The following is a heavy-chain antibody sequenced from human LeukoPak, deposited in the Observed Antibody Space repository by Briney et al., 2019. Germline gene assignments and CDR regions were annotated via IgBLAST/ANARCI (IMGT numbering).Heavy chain of an antibody. Sequence: SETLSLTCTVSGYSISSGYYWGWIRQPPGKGLEWIGSIYHSGSTYYNPSLKSRVTISVDTSKNQFSLKLSSVTAADTAVYYCARDSRGAVAGFDYWGQGTLVTVSS. CDR1: GYSISSGYY. D-gene: IGHD6-19*01. CDR3: ARDSRGAVAGFDY. J-gene: IGHJ4*02. CDR2: IYHSGST. V-gene: IGHV4-38-2*02.